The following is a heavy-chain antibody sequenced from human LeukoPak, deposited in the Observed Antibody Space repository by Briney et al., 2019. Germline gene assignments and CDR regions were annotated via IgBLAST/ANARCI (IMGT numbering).Heavy chain of an antibody. Sequence: PGGSLRLSCAASGFTFRSFWMHWVRQDPGKGLVWVSHMNGDGTSISYADSVKGRFTISRDNAKNTLYLQMNRLKAEDTAVYYCARDRWELRGEFVYWGQGTLVTVSS. D-gene: IGHD1-26*01. CDR2: MNGDGTSI. J-gene: IGHJ4*02. CDR3: ARDRWELRGEFVY. CDR1: GFTFRSFW. V-gene: IGHV3-74*01.